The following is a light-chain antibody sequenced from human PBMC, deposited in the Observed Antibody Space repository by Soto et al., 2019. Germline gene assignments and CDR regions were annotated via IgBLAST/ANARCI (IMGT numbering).Light chain of an antibody. CDR2: GAS. V-gene: IGKV3-20*01. CDR3: QRYGGSPYT. CDR1: QSVRSNY. Sequence: EIVLTQSPGTLSLSPGERATLSCRASQSVRSNYLAWYQRKPGQAPRLLIYGASTRATGIPDRFSGTGSGTDFTITISRLEPEDFAVYYCQRYGGSPYTFGQGTKLEIK. J-gene: IGKJ2*01.